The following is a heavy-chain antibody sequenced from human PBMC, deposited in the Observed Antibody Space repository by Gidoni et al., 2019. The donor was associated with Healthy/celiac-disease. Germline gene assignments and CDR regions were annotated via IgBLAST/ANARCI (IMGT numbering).Heavy chain of an antibody. V-gene: IGHV1-69*01. CDR3: ARDEAGYCTNGVCPLFDY. Sequence: QVQLVQSGAEVKKPGSSVKVSCKASGGTFSSYAISWVRQAPGQGLEWMGGIIPIFGTANYAQKFQGRVTITADESTSTAYMELSSLRSEDTAVYYCARDEAGYCTNGVCPLFDYWGQGTLVTVSS. D-gene: IGHD2-8*01. CDR2: IIPIFGTA. CDR1: GGTFSSYA. J-gene: IGHJ4*02.